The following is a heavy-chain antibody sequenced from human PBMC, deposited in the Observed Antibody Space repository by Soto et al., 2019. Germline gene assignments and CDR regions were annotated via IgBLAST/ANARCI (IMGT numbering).Heavy chain of an antibody. D-gene: IGHD3-3*01. CDR3: ARWSWYFDL. Sequence: ESGGGVVQPGRSLRLSCAASGFTFSSYAMHWVRQAPGKGLEWVAVISYDGSNKYYADSVKGRFTISRDNSKNTLYLQMNSLRAEDTAVYYCARWSWYFDLWGRGTLVTVSS. CDR2: ISYDGSNK. CDR1: GFTFSSYA. V-gene: IGHV3-30-3*01. J-gene: IGHJ2*01.